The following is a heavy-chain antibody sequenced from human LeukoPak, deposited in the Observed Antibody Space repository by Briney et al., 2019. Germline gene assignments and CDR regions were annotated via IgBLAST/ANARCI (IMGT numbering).Heavy chain of an antibody. J-gene: IGHJ4*02. CDR3: AKSPMDCSGGSCYYYFDY. D-gene: IGHD2-15*01. Sequence: GGSLRLSCAASGFTFVVYALNWVRQAQGKGLEWVSGISWNSGSIGYADSVKGRFTISRDNAKNSLYLQMNSLRAEDTALYYCAKSPMDCSGGSCYYYFDYWGQGTLVTVSS. CDR1: GFTFVVYA. CDR2: ISWNSGSI. V-gene: IGHV3-9*01.